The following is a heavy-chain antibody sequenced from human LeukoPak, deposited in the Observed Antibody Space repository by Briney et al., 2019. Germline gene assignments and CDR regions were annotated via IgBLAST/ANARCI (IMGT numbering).Heavy chain of an antibody. CDR2: ISHSGST. V-gene: IGHV4-34*01. D-gene: IGHD3-16*01. CDR3: ARHVDSLGAGFPFDF. CDR1: GGSLSDYH. J-gene: IGHJ4*02. Sequence: PSETLSLTCAVYGGSLSDYHWRWVRQPPGKGLEWIGGISHSGSTNYNPSLKSRVTISVDTSKNQFSLKLSSVTAADTAVYYCARHVDSLGAGFPFDFWGQGTLVTVSS.